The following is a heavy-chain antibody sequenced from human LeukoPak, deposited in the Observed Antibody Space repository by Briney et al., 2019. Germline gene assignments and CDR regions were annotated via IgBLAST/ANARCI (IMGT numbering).Heavy chain of an antibody. J-gene: IGHJ1*01. V-gene: IGHV3-30*04. Sequence: GGSLRLSCTASGFTFNHYAMHWVRPAPGKGLEWMAVISYDGSNKNYADSVKGRFTISRDNFHLTMYLQINSLRGENTAVYLCSRGSAWYGDPRVCDKGGEGAGVTVS. CDR1: GFTFNHYA. D-gene: IGHD4-17*01. CDR3: SRGSAWYGDPRVCDK. CDR2: ISYDGSNK.